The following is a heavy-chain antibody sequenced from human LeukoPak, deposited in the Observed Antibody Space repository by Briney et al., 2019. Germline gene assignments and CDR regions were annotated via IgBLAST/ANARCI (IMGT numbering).Heavy chain of an antibody. CDR2: IIPIFGTA. Sequence: ASVEVSCKASGGTFSSYAISWVRQAPGQGLEWMGGIIPIFGTANYAQKFQGRVTITADESTSTAYMELSSLRSEDTAVYCCARGKHRVNFYYYYMDVWGKGTTVTISS. D-gene: IGHD4-11*01. CDR1: GGTFSSYA. CDR3: ARGKHRVNFYYYYMDV. V-gene: IGHV1-69*13. J-gene: IGHJ6*03.